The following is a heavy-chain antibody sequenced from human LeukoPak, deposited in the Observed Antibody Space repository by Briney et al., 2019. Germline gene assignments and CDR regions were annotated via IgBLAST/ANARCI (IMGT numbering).Heavy chain of an antibody. CDR2: IYYSGST. CDR1: GGSISSYY. J-gene: IGHJ3*02. Sequence: SETLSLTCTVSGGSISSYYWSWIRQPPGKGLEWIGYIYYSGSTNYNPSLKRRVTISVDTSNTQFSLKLSSVTAAATAVYYCARGYSSPYYYDSSGYLAFDIWGQGTMVTVSS. CDR3: ARGYSSPYYYDSSGYLAFDI. V-gene: IGHV4-59*01. D-gene: IGHD3-22*01.